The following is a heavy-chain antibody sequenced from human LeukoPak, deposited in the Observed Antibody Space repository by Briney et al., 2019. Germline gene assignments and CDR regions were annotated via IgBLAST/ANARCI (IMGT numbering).Heavy chain of an antibody. D-gene: IGHD2-2*02. J-gene: IGHJ5*02. CDR1: GGSFSGYY. CDR3: ARGRSLSRWYQLLYGNNWFDP. Sequence: SETLSLTCAVYGGSFSGYYWSWIRQPPGKGLEWIGEINHSGSTNYNPSLKSRVTISVGTSKNQFSLKLSSVTAADTAVYYCARGRSLSRWYQLLYGNNWFDPWGQGTLVTVSS. CDR2: INHSGST. V-gene: IGHV4-34*01.